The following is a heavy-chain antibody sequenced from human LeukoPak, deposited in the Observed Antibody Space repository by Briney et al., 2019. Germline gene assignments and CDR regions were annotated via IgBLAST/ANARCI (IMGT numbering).Heavy chain of an antibody. V-gene: IGHV1-2*02. D-gene: IGHD6-19*01. CDR3: ARGSSSIAVAPGGY. J-gene: IGHJ4*02. Sequence: ASVKVSCKASGYTFTCYYMHWVRQAPGQGLEWMGWINPNSGGTNYAQKFQGRVTMTRDTSISTAYMELSRLRSDDTAVYYCARGSSSIAVAPGGYWGQGTLVTVSS. CDR2: INPNSGGT. CDR1: GYTFTCYY.